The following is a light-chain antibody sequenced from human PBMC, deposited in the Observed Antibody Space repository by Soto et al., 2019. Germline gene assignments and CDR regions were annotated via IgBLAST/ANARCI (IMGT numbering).Light chain of an antibody. CDR1: QSVSSSY. J-gene: IGKJ1*01. V-gene: IGKV3-20*01. CDR3: QQYGSSPRT. CDR2: GAS. Sequence: EIVLTQSPGSLSLSPGERATLSSRASQSVSSSYFAWYQQPPGQAPRLLIYGASSRATGIPDRFSGSGSGTDFTLTISRLEPEDFAVYYCQQYGSSPRTFGQGTKVEIK.